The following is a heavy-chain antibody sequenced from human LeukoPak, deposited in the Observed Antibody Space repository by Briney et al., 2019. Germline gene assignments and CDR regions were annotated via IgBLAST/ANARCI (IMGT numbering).Heavy chain of an antibody. D-gene: IGHD7-27*01. CDR2: ISSSSSTI. V-gene: IGHV3-48*04. CDR3: ARDDNWGFDY. Sequence: PGGSLRLSCAASGFTFSSYSMNWVRQAPGKGLEWVSYISSSSSTIYYADSVKGRFTISRDNAKNSLYLQMNSLRAEDTAFYYCARDDNWGFDYWGQGALVTVSS. J-gene: IGHJ4*02. CDR1: GFTFSSYS.